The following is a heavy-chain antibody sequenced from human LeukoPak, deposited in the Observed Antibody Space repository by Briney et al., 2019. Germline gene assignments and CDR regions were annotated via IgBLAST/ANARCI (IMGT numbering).Heavy chain of an antibody. CDR2: ISGSGGST. J-gene: IGHJ5*02. CDR3: AKDLRDFVVVPAAIDP. V-gene: IGHV3-23*01. D-gene: IGHD2-2*01. Sequence: GGSLRLSCAASGFTFSSYAMSWVRQAPGKGLEWVSAISGSGGSTYYTDSVKGRFTISRDNSKNTLYLQMNSLRAEDTAVYYCAKDLRDFVVVPAAIDPWGQGTLVTVSS. CDR1: GFTFSSYA.